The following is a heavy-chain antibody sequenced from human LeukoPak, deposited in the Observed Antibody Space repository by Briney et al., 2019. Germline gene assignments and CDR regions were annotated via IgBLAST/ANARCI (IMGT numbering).Heavy chain of an antibody. V-gene: IGHV6-1*01. CDR1: GDSVSSNSAA. J-gene: IGHJ4*02. Sequence: SQTLSLTCAISGDSVSSNSAAWNWIRQSPSRGLEWLGRTYYRSKWSKWYNDYAVSVKSRITINPDTSKNQFSLQLNSVTPEDTAVYYCAKDFRLNYGGNAGYWGQGTLVTVSS. CDR3: AKDFRLNYGGNAGY. CDR2: TYYRSKWSKWYN. D-gene: IGHD4-23*01.